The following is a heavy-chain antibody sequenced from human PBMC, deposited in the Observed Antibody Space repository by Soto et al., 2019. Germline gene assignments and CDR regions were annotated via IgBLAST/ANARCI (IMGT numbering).Heavy chain of an antibody. CDR3: ARDQVDDYVWGSYRPYYFDY. Sequence: QVQLVQSGAEVKKXGSSVKVSCXASXXTXXXXXIXXXXXXXXXXXXXXXXXXLIFGTANYAQKFQGRVTITADESTSTAYMELSSLRSEDTAVYYCARDQVDDYVWGSYRPYYFDYWGQGTLVTVSS. V-gene: IGHV1-69*01. CDR2: XXLIFGTA. D-gene: IGHD3-16*02. CDR1: XXTXXXXX. J-gene: IGHJ4*02.